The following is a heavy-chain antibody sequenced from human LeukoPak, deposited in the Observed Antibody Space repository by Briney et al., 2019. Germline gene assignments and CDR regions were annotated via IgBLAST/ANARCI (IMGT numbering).Heavy chain of an antibody. CDR3: ARAGYYDSMSGDAFDI. Sequence: PSETLSLTCTVSVGSISSYDWSWIRQPPGKGLEWIGYIYYSGSTNYNPSLKSRVTISVDTSKNQFSLKLSSVTAADTAVYYCARAGYYDSMSGDAFDIWGQGTMVTVSS. CDR2: IYYSGST. J-gene: IGHJ3*02. CDR1: VGSISSYD. D-gene: IGHD3-22*01. V-gene: IGHV4-59*01.